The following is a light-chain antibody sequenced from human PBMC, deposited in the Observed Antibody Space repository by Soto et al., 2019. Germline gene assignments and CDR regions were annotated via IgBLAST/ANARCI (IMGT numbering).Light chain of an antibody. Sequence: DIQMTQSPSSVSASVGDTVTITCRASQDISSWVAWYQQKPGKAPKLLISAASSLQSGVPTRVSGSGSGTDFTLIISGLQPEDFATYFCQQGDSFPFTFGGGTKVEIK. CDR3: QQGDSFPFT. CDR2: AAS. J-gene: IGKJ4*01. V-gene: IGKV1-12*01. CDR1: QDISSW.